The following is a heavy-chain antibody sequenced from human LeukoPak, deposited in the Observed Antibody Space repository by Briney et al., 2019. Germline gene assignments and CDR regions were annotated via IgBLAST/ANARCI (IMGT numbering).Heavy chain of an antibody. J-gene: IGHJ4*02. D-gene: IGHD1-14*01. CDR1: GGSISSGGYY. CDR3: ARGGIRTIDY. Sequence: PSEPLSLTCTVSGGSISSGGYYWSWIRQHPGKGLEWFGYSYYSGSTYYNQSIKSRGTISVGTSKNQFTLKLSSVTATDTAVYYGARGGIRTIDYWGQGTLVTVSS. V-gene: IGHV4-31*03. CDR2: SYYSGST.